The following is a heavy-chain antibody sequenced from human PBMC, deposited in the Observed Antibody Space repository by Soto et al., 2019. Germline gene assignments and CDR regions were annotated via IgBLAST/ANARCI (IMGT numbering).Heavy chain of an antibody. CDR1: GFTFTSSA. D-gene: IGHD1-26*01. J-gene: IGHJ6*02. CDR2: IVVGSGNT. CDR3: AAGAYSGSYYYYYGMDV. Sequence: ASVKVSCKASGFTFTSSAVQWVRQARGQRLEWIGWIVVGSGNTNYAQKFQERVTITRDMSTSTAYMELSSLRSEETAVYYCAAGAYSGSYYYYYGMDVWGQGTPVTV. V-gene: IGHV1-58*01.